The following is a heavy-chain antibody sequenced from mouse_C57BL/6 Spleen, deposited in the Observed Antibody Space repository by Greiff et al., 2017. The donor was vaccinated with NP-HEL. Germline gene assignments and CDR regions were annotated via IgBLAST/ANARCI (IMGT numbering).Heavy chain of an antibody. CDR1: GFTFSSYA. V-gene: IGHV5-4*01. CDR2: ISDGGSYT. D-gene: IGHD2-4*01. CDR3: ARDKINYAMDY. Sequence: DVKLVESGGGLVKPGGSLKLSCAASGFTFSSYAMSWVRQTPEKRLEWVATISDGGSYTYYPDNVKGRFTISRDNAKNNLYLQMSHLKSEDTAMYYCARDKINYAMDYWGQGTSVTVSS. J-gene: IGHJ4*01.